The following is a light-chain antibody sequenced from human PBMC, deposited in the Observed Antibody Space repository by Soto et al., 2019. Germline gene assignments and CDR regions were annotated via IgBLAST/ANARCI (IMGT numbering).Light chain of an antibody. Sequence: SALTQPPSASGTPGQIVAISCSGSSSNIGSNTVTWYQQPPGTAPKLLIYSTSQRSSGVPGRFSGSKSGASASLSISGLQSEDEADYYCAAWDDRLDVYVFGTGTKVTVL. V-gene: IGLV1-44*01. CDR1: SSNIGSNT. CDR2: STS. CDR3: AAWDDRLDVYV. J-gene: IGLJ1*01.